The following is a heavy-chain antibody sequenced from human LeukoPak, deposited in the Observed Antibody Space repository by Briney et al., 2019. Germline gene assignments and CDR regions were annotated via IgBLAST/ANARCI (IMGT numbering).Heavy chain of an antibody. D-gene: IGHD5-18*01. CDR3: ARDLGYGYGSVWHKYFDY. V-gene: IGHV1-2*06. CDR2: IDPNSGGT. J-gene: IGHJ4*01. CDR1: GYTFSGYY. Sequence: GASVKVSCKASGYTFSGYYLHWVRQAPGQGLEWMGHIDPNSGGTKYAQKFQGRVTMTRATSTTSAYMELSSLIFDDTAVYYCARDLGYGYGSVWHKYFDYWGHGTLVTVSS.